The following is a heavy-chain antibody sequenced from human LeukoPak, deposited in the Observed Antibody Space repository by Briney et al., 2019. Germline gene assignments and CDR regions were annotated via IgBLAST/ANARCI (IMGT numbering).Heavy chain of an antibody. J-gene: IGHJ4*02. V-gene: IGHV3-33*01. D-gene: IGHD4-23*01. CDR1: GFTFSSYG. CDR2: IWYDGSNK. CDR3: ARDYGRRTPNSIDY. Sequence: GGSLRLSCAASGFTFSSYGMHWVRQAPGKGLEWVAVIWYDGSNKYYAESVKGRFAMSRDNSKKMVYLQMNGLRAEDTALYYCARDYGRRTPNSIDYWGQGILVTVSS.